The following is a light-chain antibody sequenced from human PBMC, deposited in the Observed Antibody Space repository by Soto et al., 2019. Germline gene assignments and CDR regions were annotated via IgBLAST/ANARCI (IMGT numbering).Light chain of an antibody. CDR3: QSYDNTLGVV. V-gene: IGLV1-40*01. J-gene: IGLJ2*01. CDR2: GNT. Sequence: QSVLTQPPSVSGAPGQRVTISCTGSSSNIGAGYDVHWYQQLPGTAPKLLFSGNTNRPSGVPDRFSGSKSGTSASLAITGLQAEDEADYYCQSYDNTLGVVFGGGTKVTVL. CDR1: SSNIGAGYD.